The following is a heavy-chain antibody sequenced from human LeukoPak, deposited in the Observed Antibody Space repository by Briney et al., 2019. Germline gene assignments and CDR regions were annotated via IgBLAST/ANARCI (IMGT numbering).Heavy chain of an antibody. Sequence: PSETLSLTFTGSGDSINNYYWSWIRQPAGKGLEWIGLNYSTGNTYYNPSLKSRVTMSVDTSKNQFYLKLSSVTAADTAGYYCAKVRYGTFNWFDPWGQGSLVSVSS. CDR1: GDSINNYY. CDR2: NYSTGNT. D-gene: IGHD2/OR15-2a*01. V-gene: IGHV4-4*07. CDR3: AKVRYGTFNWFDP. J-gene: IGHJ5*02.